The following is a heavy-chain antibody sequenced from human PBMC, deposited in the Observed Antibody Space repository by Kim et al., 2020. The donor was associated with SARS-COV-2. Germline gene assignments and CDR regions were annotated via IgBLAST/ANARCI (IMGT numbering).Heavy chain of an antibody. Sequence: SETLSLTCAVYGGSFSGYYWSWIRQPPGKGLEWIGEINHSGSTNYNPSLKSRVTISVDTSKNQFSLKLSSVTAADTAVYYCARKLRYFWTVSPQFDYWGQGTLVTVSS. CDR2: INHSGST. J-gene: IGHJ4*02. CDR1: GGSFSGYY. V-gene: IGHV4-34*01. D-gene: IGHD3-9*01. CDR3: ARKLRYFWTVSPQFDY.